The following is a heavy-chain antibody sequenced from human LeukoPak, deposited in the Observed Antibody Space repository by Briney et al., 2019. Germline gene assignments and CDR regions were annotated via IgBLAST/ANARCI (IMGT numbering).Heavy chain of an antibody. J-gene: IGHJ4*02. Sequence: GGSLRLSCAASGFTFSDYYMSWIRQAPGKGLEWVSYISSSGTTIYYADSVKGRFTISRDNAKNSLYLQMNSLRAEDAAVYYCARRRDSGSLQHFDYWGQGTLVTVSS. D-gene: IGHD1-26*01. CDR3: ARRRDSGSLQHFDY. CDR1: GFTFSDYY. V-gene: IGHV3-11*01. CDR2: ISSSGTTI.